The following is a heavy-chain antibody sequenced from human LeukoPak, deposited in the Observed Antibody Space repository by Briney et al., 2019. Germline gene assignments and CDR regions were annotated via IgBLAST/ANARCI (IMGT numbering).Heavy chain of an antibody. D-gene: IGHD3-16*02. J-gene: IGHJ5*02. CDR1: GYTFTSYG. Sequence: ASVKVSCKASGYTFTSYGISWVRQAPGQGLEWMGWISAYNGNINYAQKLQGRVTMTTDTSTSTAYMELRSLRSDDTAVYYCARDKFVGDVWGSYRLNWFDPWGQGTLVTVSS. V-gene: IGHV1-18*01. CDR2: ISAYNGNI. CDR3: ARDKFVGDVWGSYRLNWFDP.